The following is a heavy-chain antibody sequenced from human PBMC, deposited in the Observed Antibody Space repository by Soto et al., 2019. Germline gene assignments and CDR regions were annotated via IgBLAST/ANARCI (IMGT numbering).Heavy chain of an antibody. V-gene: IGHV3-48*02. J-gene: IGHJ4*02. CDR1: GFTFSSYS. CDR2: ISSGSTI. CDR3: ARDLGYGLFDY. Sequence: EVPLVESGGGLVQPGGSLRLSCAASGFTFSSYSMNWVRQAPGKGLEWVSYISSGSTIYYADSVKGRFTISRDNAKNSLYLQMNSLRDEDTAVYYCARDLGYGLFDYWGQGTLVTVSS. D-gene: IGHD5-18*01.